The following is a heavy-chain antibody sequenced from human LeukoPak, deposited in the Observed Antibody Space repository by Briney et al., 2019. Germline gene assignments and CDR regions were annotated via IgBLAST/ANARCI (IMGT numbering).Heavy chain of an antibody. V-gene: IGHV3-66*01. CDR3: AKDQLHSGGDDY. D-gene: IGHD6-19*01. Sequence: GGSLRLSCAASGITVSNNYMSWVRQAPGKGLEWVSLIYSGGSTYYADSVRGRFTISRDSSKNTLYLQMNSLRAEDTAVYYCAKDQLHSGGDDYWGQGTLVTVSS. J-gene: IGHJ4*02. CDR2: IYSGGST. CDR1: GITVSNNY.